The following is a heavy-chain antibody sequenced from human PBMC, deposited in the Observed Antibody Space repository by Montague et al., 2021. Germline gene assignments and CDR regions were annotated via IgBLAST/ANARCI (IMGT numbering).Heavy chain of an antibody. V-gene: IGHV4-39*07. D-gene: IGHD6-13*01. J-gene: IGHJ5*02. CDR3: ARVFSGWYVGWFDP. CDR1: GASITSNIYC. CDR2: KYYSGNS. Sequence: SETLSLTCTVSGASITSNIYCWGWIRPSPGKDLEWIGSKYYSGNSFYPPSLQSRITMAVDTSKNQFSLKLITVTAADTAIYSCARVFSGWYVGWFDPWGQGTLVTVSS.